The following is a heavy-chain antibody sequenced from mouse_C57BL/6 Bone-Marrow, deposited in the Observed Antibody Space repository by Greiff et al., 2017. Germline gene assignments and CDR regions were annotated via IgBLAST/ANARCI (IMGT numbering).Heavy chain of an antibody. CDR2: IDPSDSYT. CDR1: GYTFTSYW. D-gene: IGHD1-1*01. V-gene: IGHV1-50*01. CDR3: AREGNDGSSS. J-gene: IGHJ2*01. Sequence: VQLQQPGAELVKPGASVKLSCKASGYTFTSYWLHWVKQRPGQGLAWIGEIDPSDSYTNYNQKFKGKATLTVDTSSSTAYMQLSSLTSEDSAVYYCAREGNDGSSSWGQGTTLTVSS.